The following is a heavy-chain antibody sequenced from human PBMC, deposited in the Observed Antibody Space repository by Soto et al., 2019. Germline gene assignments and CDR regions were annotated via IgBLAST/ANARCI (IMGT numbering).Heavy chain of an antibody. J-gene: IGHJ4*02. Sequence: PSETLSLTCTVSGGSISSGDYYWSWIRQPPGKGLEWIGYIYYSGSTYYNPSLKSRVTISVDTSKDQFSLKLSSVTAADAAVYYCASISSSSWYHEFDYWGQGTLVTVSS. V-gene: IGHV4-30-4*01. CDR1: GGSISSGDYY. CDR3: ASISSSSWYHEFDY. D-gene: IGHD6-13*01. CDR2: IYYSGST.